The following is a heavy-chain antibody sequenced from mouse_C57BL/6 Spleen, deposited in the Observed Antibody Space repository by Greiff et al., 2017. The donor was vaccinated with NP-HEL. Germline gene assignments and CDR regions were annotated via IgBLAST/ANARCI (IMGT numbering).Heavy chain of an antibody. Sequence: QVQLQQPGAELVKPGASVKLSCKASGYTFTSYWMHWVKQRPGQGLEWIGMIHPNSGSTNYNEKFKSKATLTVDKSSSTAYMQLSSLTSEDSAVYYCAGKEVYYGSSWYFDVWGTGTTVTVSS. D-gene: IGHD1-1*01. CDR1: GYTFTSYW. CDR2: IHPNSGST. V-gene: IGHV1-64*01. CDR3: AGKEVYYGSSWYFDV. J-gene: IGHJ1*03.